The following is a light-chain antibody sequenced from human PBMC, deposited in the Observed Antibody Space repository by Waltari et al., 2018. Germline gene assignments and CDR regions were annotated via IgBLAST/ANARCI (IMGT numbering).Light chain of an antibody. CDR2: KAS. J-gene: IGKJ1*01. CDR1: QSISIW. Sequence: DIQMTQSPSNLSASVGDRVTITCRASQSISIWLAWYQQKPGKAPKLLIYKASSLESGVPSRFSGSGSGTEFALTISSLQPDDFATYFCQQYNTLSPWTFGQGTKVEIK. V-gene: IGKV1-5*03. CDR3: QQYNTLSPWT.